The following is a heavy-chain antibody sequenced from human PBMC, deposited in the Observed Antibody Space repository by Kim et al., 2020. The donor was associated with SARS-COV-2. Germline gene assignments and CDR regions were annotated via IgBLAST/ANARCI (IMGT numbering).Heavy chain of an antibody. CDR2: IYCSGST. CDR1: GGSISSSSYY. D-gene: IGHD6-13*01. CDR3: AAPPPGSWSRSPYFQH. J-gene: IGHJ1*01. V-gene: IGHV4-39*01. Sequence: SETLSLTCTVSGGSISSSSYYWGWIRPPPGQGLEWIGSIYCSGSTYYNPSLKIRVTISVDTSKNQFSLRLRSAPAAETAVYYCAAPPPGSWSRSPYFQHWGQGTLVTVSS.